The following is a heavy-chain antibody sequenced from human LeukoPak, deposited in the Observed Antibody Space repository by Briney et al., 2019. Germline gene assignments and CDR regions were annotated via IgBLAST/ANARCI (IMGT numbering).Heavy chain of an antibody. J-gene: IGHJ6*03. V-gene: IGHV3-11*01. CDR1: GFTFSDYY. D-gene: IGHD1-26*01. Sequence: PGGSLRLSCAASGFTFSDYYMSWLRQAPGKGLEWVSYISSSGSTIYYADSVKGRFTISRDNAKNSLYLQMNSLRAEDTAVYYCARAPGAPKIYYYYYMDVWGKGTTVTVSS. CDR2: ISSSGSTI. CDR3: ARAPGAPKIYYYYYMDV.